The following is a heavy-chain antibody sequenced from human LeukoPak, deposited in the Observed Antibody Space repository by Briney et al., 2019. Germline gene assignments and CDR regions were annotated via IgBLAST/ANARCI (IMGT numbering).Heavy chain of an antibody. V-gene: IGHV3-21*01. CDR2: ISSSSSYT. D-gene: IGHD3-22*01. J-gene: IGHJ4*02. CDR3: ARDISRVYDSSGGNFDY. CDR1: GFTFSSYS. Sequence: GGSLRLSCAASGFTFSSYSMNWVRQAPGKGLEWVSSISSSSSYTYYADSVKGRFTISGDNAKNSLYLQMNSLRAEDTAVYYCARDISRVYDSSGGNFDYWGQGTLVTVSS.